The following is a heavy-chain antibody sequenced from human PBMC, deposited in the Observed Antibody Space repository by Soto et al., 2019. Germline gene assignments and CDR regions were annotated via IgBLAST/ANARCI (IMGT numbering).Heavy chain of an antibody. CDR3: EQLYEAEVDPIFGT. V-gene: IGHV2-5*02. D-gene: IGHD3-10*02. CDR2: IYGDDDH. Sequence: XCPTLVNPTQTLTLTCSFCGFSLTASGVGVGWVRLPPRKALEWIALIYGDDDHRYTPSLTSRSTITKHTTQNQVVLTMSDMAFMRKATYFCEQLYEAEVDPIFGTWGQGTQAT. J-gene: IGHJ5*02. CDR1: GFSLTASGVG.